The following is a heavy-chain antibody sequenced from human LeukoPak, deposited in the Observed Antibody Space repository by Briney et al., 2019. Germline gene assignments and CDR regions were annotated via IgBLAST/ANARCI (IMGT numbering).Heavy chain of an antibody. CDR1: GFTFDDYA. V-gene: IGHV3-9*01. CDR2: ISWNSGSI. D-gene: IGHD1-26*01. CDR3: ARRRAPVDY. Sequence: GGSLRLSCAASGFTFDDYAMHWVRQAPGKGLEWVSGISWNSGSIGYADSVKGRFTISRDNAKNSLYLQMNSLRAEDTAVYYCARRRAPVDYWGQGTLVTVSS. J-gene: IGHJ4*02.